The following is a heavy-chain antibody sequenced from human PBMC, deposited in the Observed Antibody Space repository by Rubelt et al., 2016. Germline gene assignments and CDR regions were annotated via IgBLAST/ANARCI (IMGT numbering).Heavy chain of an antibody. D-gene: IGHD2-15*01. Sequence: GGSLRLSCAASGLTFSIYAMNWVRQAPGKGLEWVSVVSGSGGLTYYADSVKGRCTISRDNSKNTLYLQMNSLRAEDTAVYYCAKGTVRTATPSEFDYWGQGTLVTVSS. CDR2: VSGSGGLT. CDR3: AKGTVRTATPSEFDY. CDR1: GLTFSIYA. V-gene: IGHV3-23*01. J-gene: IGHJ4*02.